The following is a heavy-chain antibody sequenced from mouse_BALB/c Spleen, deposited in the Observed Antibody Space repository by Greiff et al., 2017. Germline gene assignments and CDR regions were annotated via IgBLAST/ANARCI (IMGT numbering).Heavy chain of an antibody. J-gene: IGHJ2*01. V-gene: IGHV1-18*01. CDR3: ARRSIYYEVYFDY. D-gene: IGHD2-4*01. CDR2: INPYNGGT. Sequence: VQLKESGPELVKPGASMKISCKASGYSFTGYTMNWVKQSHGKNLEWIGLINPYNGGTSYNQKFKGKATLTVDKSSSTAYMELLSLTSEDSAVYYCARRSIYYEVYFDYWGQGTTLTVSS. CDR1: GYSFTGYT.